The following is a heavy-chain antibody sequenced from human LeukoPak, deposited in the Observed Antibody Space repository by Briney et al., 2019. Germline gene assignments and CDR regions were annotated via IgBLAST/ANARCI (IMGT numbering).Heavy chain of an antibody. V-gene: IGHV1-69*05. Sequence: ASVKVSCKASGGTFSSYAISWVRQAPGQGLEWMGGIIPIFGTANYAQKFQGRVTITTDESTSTAYMELSSLRSEDTAVYYCASHVPDIVVVPAAIRPYDYYYYMDVWGKGTTVTVSS. CDR2: IIPIFGTA. D-gene: IGHD2-2*02. J-gene: IGHJ6*03. CDR3: ASHVPDIVVVPAAIRPYDYYYYMDV. CDR1: GGTFSSYA.